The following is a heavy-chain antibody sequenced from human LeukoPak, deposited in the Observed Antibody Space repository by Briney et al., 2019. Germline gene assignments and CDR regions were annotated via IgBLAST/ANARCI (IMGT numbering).Heavy chain of an antibody. CDR2: INPNSGGT. V-gene: IGHV1-2*02. CDR1: GYTFTGYY. Sequence: GASVKVSCKASGYTFTGYYMHWVRQAPGQGLEWMGWINPNSGGTNYAQKFQGRVTMTRDTSISTAYMELSRLRSDDTAVYYCAMVSAAMVYYYGMDVWGQGTTVTVSS. J-gene: IGHJ6*02. D-gene: IGHD2-2*01. CDR3: AMVSAAMVYYYGMDV.